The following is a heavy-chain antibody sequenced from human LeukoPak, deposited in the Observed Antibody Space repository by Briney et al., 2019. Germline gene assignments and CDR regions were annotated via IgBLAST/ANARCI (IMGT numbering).Heavy chain of an antibody. CDR1: GFTFSDYA. V-gene: IGHV3-23*01. Sequence: GGSLRLSCAASGFTFSDYAMTWVRQAPGKGLESVSIISSGGAGTYYADSVKGPFTISRDNSKNTLYLQMNSLRAEDTAVYYCAKAGYSSSSSFAYWGQGTLVTVSS. CDR2: ISSGGAGT. D-gene: IGHD6-6*01. CDR3: AKAGYSSSSSFAY. J-gene: IGHJ4*02.